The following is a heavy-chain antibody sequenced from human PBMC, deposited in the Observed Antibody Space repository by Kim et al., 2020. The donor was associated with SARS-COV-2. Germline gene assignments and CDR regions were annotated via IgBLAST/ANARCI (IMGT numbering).Heavy chain of an antibody. J-gene: IGHJ4*02. V-gene: IGHV3-23*02. CDR3: APRPPHGDIWYFFDY. D-gene: IGHD2-8*02. Sequence: GDSVKGRFTISRRNSKNAVFLQMNSLRAEDTALYYCAPRPPHGDIWYFFDYWGPGTLVTVSS.